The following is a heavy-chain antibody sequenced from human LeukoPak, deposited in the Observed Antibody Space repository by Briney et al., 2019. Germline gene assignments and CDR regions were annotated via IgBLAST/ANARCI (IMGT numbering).Heavy chain of an antibody. CDR2: IGPDGGTT. CDR3: ARGAQLTDY. D-gene: IGHD6-13*01. V-gene: IGHV3-64*01. CDR1: GFTFSTYG. Sequence: GGSLRLSCAASGFTFSTYGMHWVRQAPGKGLEYVSGIGPDGGTTYYAKSVKGRFTISRDNSKNMVYLQIGSLRADDMAVYYCARGAQLTDYWGQGTLVTVSS. J-gene: IGHJ4*02.